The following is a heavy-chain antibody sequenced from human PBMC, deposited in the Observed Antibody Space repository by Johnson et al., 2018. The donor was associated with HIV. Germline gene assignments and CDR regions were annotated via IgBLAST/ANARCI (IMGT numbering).Heavy chain of an antibody. J-gene: IGHJ3*02. V-gene: IGHV3-20*04. CDR1: GFTVRSNY. Sequence: VLLVESGGVVVHPGGSLRLSCAASGFTVRSNYMSWVRQAPGKGLEWVSGFNWSGDSTGFADSVKGRFTISRDNAKNSLYLKMNSLSAEDTAVYYCARRCSSSSCSHGAFDIWGQGTVVAVSS. CDR3: ARRCSSSSCSHGAFDI. CDR2: FNWSGDST. D-gene: IGHD2-2*01.